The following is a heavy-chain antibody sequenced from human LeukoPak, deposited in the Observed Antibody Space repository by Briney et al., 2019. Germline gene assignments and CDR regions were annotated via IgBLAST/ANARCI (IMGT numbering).Heavy chain of an antibody. Sequence: GGSLRLSCAVSGFTFSSYDMHWVRQAPGKGLEWVTFIQYDGSNKYYADSVKGRFTISRDNSKNTLYLQMISLRAEDTAVYYCARSLTMVRGYDYWGQGTLVTVSS. CDR3: ARSLTMVRGYDY. D-gene: IGHD3-10*01. CDR2: IQYDGSNK. CDR1: GFTFSSYD. V-gene: IGHV3-30*02. J-gene: IGHJ4*02.